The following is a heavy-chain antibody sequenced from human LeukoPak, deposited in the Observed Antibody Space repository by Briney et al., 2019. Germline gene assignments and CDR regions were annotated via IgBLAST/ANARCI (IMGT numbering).Heavy chain of an antibody. Sequence: PETLSLTCSVSGDSLRNGYYWGFIRQPPGKGLEWIASVSHSGKTYCNPSLKSRVTMSVDTSTNQFSLKSTSVSAADTSLYYCASDYSSDSEVLDF. CDR2: VSHSGKT. CDR1: GDSLRNGYY. J-gene: IGHJ2*01. V-gene: IGHV4-38-2*02. CDR3: ASDYSSDSEVLDF. D-gene: IGHD2-21*01.